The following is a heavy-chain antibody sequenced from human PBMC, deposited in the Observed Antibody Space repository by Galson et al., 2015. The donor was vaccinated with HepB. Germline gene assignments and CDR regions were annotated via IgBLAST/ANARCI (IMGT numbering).Heavy chain of an antibody. J-gene: IGHJ4*02. Sequence: QSGAEVKKPGESLRISCKGSGYSFTSYWISWVRQMPGKGLEWMGRIDPSDSYTNYSPSFQGHVTISADKSISTAYLQWSSLKASDTAMYYCVCSYGRPYQLLLYGYYFDYWGQGTLVTVSS. V-gene: IGHV5-10-1*01. CDR1: GYSFTSYW. D-gene: IGHD2-2*01. CDR2: IDPSDSYT. CDR3: VCSYGRPYQLLLYGYYFDY.